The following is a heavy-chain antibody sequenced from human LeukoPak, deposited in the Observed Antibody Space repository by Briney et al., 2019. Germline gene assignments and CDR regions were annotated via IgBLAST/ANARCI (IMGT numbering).Heavy chain of an antibody. CDR3: ARDKVGGYLDY. V-gene: IGHV4-30-2*01. J-gene: IGHJ4*02. D-gene: IGHD2-15*01. CDR2: IYHSGST. Sequence: SSETLSLTCTVSGGSISSGGYYWSWIRQPPGKGLEWIGYIYHSGSTYYNPSLKSRVTISVDTSKNQFSLKLSSVTAADTAVYYCARDKVGGYLDYWGQGTLVTVSS. CDR1: GGSISSGGYY.